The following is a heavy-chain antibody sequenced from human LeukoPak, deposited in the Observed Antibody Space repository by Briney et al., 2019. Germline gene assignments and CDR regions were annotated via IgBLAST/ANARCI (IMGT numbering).Heavy chain of an antibody. V-gene: IGHV3-30*05. Sequence: GGSLRLSCAASGFTFSSYGMHWVRQAPGKGLEWVAVISYDGSNKYYADSVKGRFTISRDNSKNTLYLQMNSLRAEDTAVYYCCRVVVTDNTYYYYYMDVWGKGTTVTVSS. CDR3: CRVVVTDNTYYYYYMDV. J-gene: IGHJ6*03. CDR1: GFTFSSYG. CDR2: ISYDGSNK. D-gene: IGHD2-21*02.